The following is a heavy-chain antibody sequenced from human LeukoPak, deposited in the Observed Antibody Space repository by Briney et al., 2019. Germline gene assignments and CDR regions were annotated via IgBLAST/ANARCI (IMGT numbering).Heavy chain of an antibody. Sequence: SETLSLTCAVSDDSFSSHYWTWIRQPPGKGLEWIGYITYIGSTNYNPSLKSRVTISIDTSRNQFSLRLSSVTAADTAVYYCARDLVTVTKGFDIWGQGTMVSVSS. V-gene: IGHV4-59*11. CDR1: DDSFSSHY. J-gene: IGHJ3*02. CDR3: ARDLVTVTKGFDI. D-gene: IGHD4-17*01. CDR2: ITYIGST.